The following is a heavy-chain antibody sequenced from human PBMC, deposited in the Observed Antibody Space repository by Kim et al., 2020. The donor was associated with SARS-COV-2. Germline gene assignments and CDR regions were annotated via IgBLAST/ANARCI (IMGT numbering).Heavy chain of an antibody. CDR3: ARVGGAEFDYYYGMDV. D-gene: IGHD3-3*01. CDR1: GFTFSSYG. J-gene: IGHJ6*02. CDR2: IWYDGSNK. Sequence: GGSLRLSCAASGFTFSSYGMHWVRQAPGKGLEWVAVIWYDGSNKYYADSVKGRFTISRDNSKNTLYLQMNSLRAEDTAVYYCARVGGAEFDYYYGMDVWGQGTTVTVSS. V-gene: IGHV3-33*01.